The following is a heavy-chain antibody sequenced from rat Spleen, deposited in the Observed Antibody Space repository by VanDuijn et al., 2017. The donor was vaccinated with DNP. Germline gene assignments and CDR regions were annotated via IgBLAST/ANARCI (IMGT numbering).Heavy chain of an antibody. V-gene: IGHV5-25*01. D-gene: IGHD5-1*01. J-gene: IGHJ1*01. CDR1: GFTFSDYN. CDR2: IGPSGAYT. CDR3: ARGSGTYYWYFDF. Sequence: EVQLVESGGGLVQPGRSLKLSCAASGFTFSDYNMAWVRQAPTKGLEWVACIGPSGAYTYYRDSVKGRFTISRDNAKNTLYLQMNSLRSEDTATYYCARGSGTYYWYFDFWGPGTMVTVSS.